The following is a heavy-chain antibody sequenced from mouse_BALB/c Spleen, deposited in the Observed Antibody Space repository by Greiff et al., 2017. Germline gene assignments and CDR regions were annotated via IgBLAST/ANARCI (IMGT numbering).Heavy chain of an antibody. D-gene: IGHD2-14*01. Sequence: QVQLKQPGAELVKPGASVKLSCKASGYTFTSYWMHWVKQRPGQGLEWIGEINPSNGRTNYNEKFKSKATLTVDKSSSTAYMQLSSLTSEDSAVYYCARSDRYDTWDFDYWGQGTTLTVSS. CDR1: GYTFTSYW. J-gene: IGHJ2*01. CDR3: ARSDRYDTWDFDY. V-gene: IGHV1S81*02. CDR2: INPSNGRT.